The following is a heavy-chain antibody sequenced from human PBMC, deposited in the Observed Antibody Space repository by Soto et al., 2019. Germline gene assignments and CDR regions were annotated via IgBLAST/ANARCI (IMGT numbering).Heavy chain of an antibody. Sequence: QVQLGESGGGVVQPGRSLRLSCAASGFTFSSYGMHWVRQAPGKGLEWVAVISYDGSNKYYADSVKGRFTISRDNSKNTLYLQMNSLRAEDTAVYYCAKDMVGATKWGQGTLVTVS. V-gene: IGHV3-30*18. D-gene: IGHD1-26*01. CDR3: AKDMVGATK. J-gene: IGHJ4*02. CDR2: ISYDGSNK. CDR1: GFTFSSYG.